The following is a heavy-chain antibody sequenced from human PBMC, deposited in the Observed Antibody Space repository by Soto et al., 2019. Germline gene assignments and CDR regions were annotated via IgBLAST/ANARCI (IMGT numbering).Heavy chain of an antibody. CDR2: ISAYNSNT. J-gene: IGHJ4*02. V-gene: IGHV1-18*01. Sequence: QGQLVQSGAEVKKPGASVKVSCKASGYTFTDFGISWVRQAPGQGLEWMGWISAYNSNTNYAQKVQGRVTMTTDTSTSTSYMELRNLTSDDTAVYYCARGSGNLGNWAYFFDYWGQGTLVTVSS. CDR3: ARGSGNLGNWAYFFDY. D-gene: IGHD7-27*01. CDR1: GYTFTDFG.